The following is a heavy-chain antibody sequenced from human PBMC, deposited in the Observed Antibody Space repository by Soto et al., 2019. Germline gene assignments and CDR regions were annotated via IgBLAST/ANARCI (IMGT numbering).Heavy chain of an antibody. CDR2: TYTGGST. J-gene: IGHJ6*02. CDR1: GFAVSSSY. Sequence: EVQLVETGGDLIQSGGSLRLSCAASGFAVSSSYMMWVRQAPGQGLECVSITYTGGSTHYADSVKGRFTVSRDDSRNTLYLQMNSLRAEDTAVYYWARDPPITSDYAMDVWGQGTTVIVAS. CDR3: ARDPPITSDYAMDV. V-gene: IGHV3-53*02. D-gene: IGHD1-20*01.